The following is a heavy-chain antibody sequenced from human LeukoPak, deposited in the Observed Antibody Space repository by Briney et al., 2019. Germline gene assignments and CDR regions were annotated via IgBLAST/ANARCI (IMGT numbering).Heavy chain of an antibody. CDR1: GFTFSGYA. V-gene: IGHV3-23*01. CDR3: AKDGLYYDGSAHVYYFDY. D-gene: IGHD3-22*01. CDR2: ITGSGDYT. J-gene: IGHJ4*02. Sequence: GGSLRLSCAASGFTFSGYAMTWVRQAPGKGLEWVSSITGSGDYTYYIDSVKGRFTISRDNSKNILYLQMNSLRGEDTALYYCAKDGLYYDGSAHVYYFDYWGQGALVAVSS.